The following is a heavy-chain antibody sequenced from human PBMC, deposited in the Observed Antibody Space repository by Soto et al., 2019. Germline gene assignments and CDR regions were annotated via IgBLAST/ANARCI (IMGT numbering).Heavy chain of an antibody. V-gene: IGHV6-1*01. Sequence: QVQLQQSGPGLVKPSQTLSLTCAISGDSVSSNRAAWNWIRQSPSRGLEWLGRTYYRSKWYNDYAVSVKSRITINPDTSKNQFALQLISVTPEDTAVYYCARAWGFSSGWYGSFSYWGQGTLVTVSS. CDR1: GDSVSSNRAA. CDR3: ARAWGFSSGWYGSFSY. CDR2: TYYRSKWYN. J-gene: IGHJ4*02. D-gene: IGHD6-19*01.